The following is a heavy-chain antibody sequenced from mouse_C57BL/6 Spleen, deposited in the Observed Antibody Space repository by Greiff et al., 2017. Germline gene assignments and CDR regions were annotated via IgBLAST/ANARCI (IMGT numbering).Heavy chain of an antibody. V-gene: IGHV3-6*01. D-gene: IGHD2-4*01. CDR1: GYSITSGYY. CDR3: ASYDYDSSWFAD. Sequence: ESGPGLVKPSPSLSLTCSVTGYSITSGYYWNWIRQFPGNKLEWMGYISYDGSNNYNPSLKNRISITRDTSKNQFFLQLNSVTTEDTATYYCASYDYDSSWFADWGQGTLVTVSA. J-gene: IGHJ3*01. CDR2: ISYDGSN.